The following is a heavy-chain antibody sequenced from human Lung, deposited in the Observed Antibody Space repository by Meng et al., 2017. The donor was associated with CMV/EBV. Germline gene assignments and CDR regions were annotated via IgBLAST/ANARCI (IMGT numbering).Heavy chain of an antibody. Sequence: SXAASGFTFSSYAMHWVRQAPGKGLEWVAVISYDGSNKYYADSVKGRFTISRDNSKNTLYLQMNSLRAEDTAVYYCARDSGSSSFYYYYGRDVWGQGTXVTVAS. CDR1: GFTFSSYA. CDR3: ARDSGSSSFYYYYGRDV. V-gene: IGHV3-30-3*01. J-gene: IGHJ6*02. CDR2: ISYDGSNK. D-gene: IGHD6-6*01.